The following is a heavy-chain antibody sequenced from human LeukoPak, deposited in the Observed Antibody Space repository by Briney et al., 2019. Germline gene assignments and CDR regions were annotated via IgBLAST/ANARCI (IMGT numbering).Heavy chain of an antibody. CDR2: IIPILGIA. CDR1: GGTFSSYA. V-gene: IGHV1-69*04. J-gene: IGHJ5*02. D-gene: IGHD3-9*01. Sequence: GASVKVSCKASGGTFSSYAISWVRQAPGQGLEWMGRIIPILGIANYAQKFQGRATITADKSTSTAYMELSSLRSEDTAVYYCARGVDYDILTTGNWFDPWGQGTLVTVSS. CDR3: ARGVDYDILTTGNWFDP.